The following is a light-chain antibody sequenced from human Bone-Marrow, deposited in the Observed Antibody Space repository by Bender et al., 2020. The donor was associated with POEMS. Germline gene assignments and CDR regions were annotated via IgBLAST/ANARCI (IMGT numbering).Light chain of an antibody. J-gene: IGLJ1*01. Sequence: HSALTQPASVSGSPGQSITISCTGTSSDIGSYNRVSWYQQPPGTAPKVMIYEVSNRPSGVPDRFSGSKSGNTASLTVSGLQADDEADYYCSSYAGSSNYVFGTGTKVTVL. CDR2: EVS. V-gene: IGLV2-18*02. CDR3: SSYAGSSNYV. CDR1: SSDIGSYNR.